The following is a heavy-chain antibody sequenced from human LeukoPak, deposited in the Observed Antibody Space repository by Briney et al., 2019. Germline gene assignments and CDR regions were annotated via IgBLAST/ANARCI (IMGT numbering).Heavy chain of an antibody. Sequence: PSETLSLTCTVSGGSISSYYWSWIRQPPGKGLEWIGYIYYSGSTNYNPSLKSRVTISVDTSKNQFSLKLSSVTAADTAVYYCARGAVGATIGDAFDIWGQGTMVTVSS. CDR3: ARGAVGATIGDAFDI. J-gene: IGHJ3*02. CDR2: IYYSGST. V-gene: IGHV4-59*01. CDR1: GGSISSYY. D-gene: IGHD1-26*01.